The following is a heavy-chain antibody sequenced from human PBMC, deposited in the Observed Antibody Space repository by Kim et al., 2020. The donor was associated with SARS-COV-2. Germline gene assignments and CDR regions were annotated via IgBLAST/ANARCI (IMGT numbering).Heavy chain of an antibody. D-gene: IGHD2-2*01. Sequence: GGSLRLSCVACRFTFSSSAMTWVRQAPGKGLEWVSTIFGSGHGTYYADSVKGRFIVSRDNSKNTLYLQMNNLRADDTAIYYCAKNVHVTSVTFLWYFDLWGRGTSVTVSS. J-gene: IGHJ2*01. CDR1: RFTFSSSA. V-gene: IGHV3-23*01. CDR2: IFGSGHGT. CDR3: AKNVHVTSVTFLWYFDL.